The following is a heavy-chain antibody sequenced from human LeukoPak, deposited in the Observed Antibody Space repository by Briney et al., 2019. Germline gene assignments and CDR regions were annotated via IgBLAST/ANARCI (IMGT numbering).Heavy chain of an antibody. J-gene: IGHJ4*02. CDR3: ARLRSSSPYYFDY. D-gene: IGHD6-13*01. CDR1: GGSISSSSYY. Sequence: SETLSLTCTVSGGSISSSSYYWGWIRQPPGKGLECIGSIYYSGSTYYNPSLKSRVTISVDTSKNQFSLKLSSVTAADTAVYYCARLRSSSPYYFDYWGQGTLVTVSS. V-gene: IGHV4-39*01. CDR2: IYYSGST.